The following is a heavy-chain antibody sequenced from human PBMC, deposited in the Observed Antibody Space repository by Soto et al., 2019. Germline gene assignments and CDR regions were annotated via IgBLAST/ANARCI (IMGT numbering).Heavy chain of an antibody. CDR1: GGSISSYY. CDR2: IYYSGST. D-gene: IGHD4-17*01. Sequence: QVQLQESGPGLVKPSETLSLTCTVSGGSISSYYWSWIRQPPGKGLEWIGYIYYSGSTNYNPSLKSRVTISVDTSKNQFSLKLSSVTAADTAVYYCARWGPDYGDYSRTYYYYYMDVWGKGTTVTVSS. CDR3: ARWGPDYGDYSRTYYYYYMDV. J-gene: IGHJ6*03. V-gene: IGHV4-59*01.